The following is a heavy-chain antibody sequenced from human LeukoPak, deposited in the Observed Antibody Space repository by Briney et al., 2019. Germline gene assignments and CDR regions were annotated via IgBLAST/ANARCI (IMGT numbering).Heavy chain of an antibody. CDR2: IYYSGST. V-gene: IGHV4-39*01. CDR3: ARHRRKYSSSWYTGGVCDY. CDR1: GGSISSSSYY. Sequence: PSETLSLTCTVSGGSISSSSYYWGWIRQPPGKGLEWIGSIYYSGSTYYNPSLKSRVTISVDTSKNQFALKLSSVTAANTAVYHSARHRRKYSSSWYTGGVCDYWGQGTLVTVSS. D-gene: IGHD6-13*01. J-gene: IGHJ4*02.